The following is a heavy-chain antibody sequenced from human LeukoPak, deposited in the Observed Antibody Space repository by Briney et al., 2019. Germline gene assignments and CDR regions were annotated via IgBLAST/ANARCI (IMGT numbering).Heavy chain of an antibody. CDR1: GFTFSDYY. J-gene: IGHJ4*02. V-gene: IGHV3-11*01. D-gene: IGHD3-9*01. Sequence: GGSLRLSCAASGFTFSDYYMSWLRQAPGKGLEWVSYIGSSGSIIYYADSVKGRFTISRDNAKNSLYLQMNSLRAEDTAVYYCASDWSFGSALGNWGQGTLVTVSS. CDR2: IGSSGSII. CDR3: ASDWSFGSALGN.